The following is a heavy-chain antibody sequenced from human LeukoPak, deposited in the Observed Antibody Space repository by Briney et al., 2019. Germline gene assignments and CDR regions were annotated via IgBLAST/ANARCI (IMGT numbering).Heavy chain of an antibody. V-gene: IGHV3-11*05. Sequence: PGGSLRLSCDASGFSISDYYISWIRQSPGKGLEWISYITSGTGSTNYAVSVKGRFTISRDKAKNSVALQLNGLRAEDTAVYYCTKERRGTYYAFESWGQGTLVTVSS. D-gene: IGHD3-16*01. CDR2: ITSGTGST. CDR3: TKERRGTYYAFES. J-gene: IGHJ4*02. CDR1: GFSISDYY.